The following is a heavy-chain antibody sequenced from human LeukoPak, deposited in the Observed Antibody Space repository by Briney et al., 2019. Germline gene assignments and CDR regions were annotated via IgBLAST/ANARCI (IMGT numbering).Heavy chain of an antibody. Sequence: GGSLRLSCAASGFIFSDYWLSWVRQAPGKGLGWVANIKQDGSETHYVDSVKGRFTISRDNAKNSLFLQMNSLRADDTAVYYCSKGGGYVRMDVWGQGTTVTVSS. CDR2: IKQDGSET. D-gene: IGHD5-12*01. CDR3: SKGGGYVRMDV. J-gene: IGHJ6*02. V-gene: IGHV3-7*03. CDR1: GFIFSDYW.